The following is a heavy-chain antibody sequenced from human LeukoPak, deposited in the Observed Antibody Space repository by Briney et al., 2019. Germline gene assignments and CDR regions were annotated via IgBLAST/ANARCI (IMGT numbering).Heavy chain of an antibody. CDR3: ARGPYAYTSSATLGSYNWFDP. CDR1: GYSFPNYW. Sequence: GESLKISCKGSGYSFPNYWIGWVRPMPGKGLKWMGIIYPGDSHTRYSPSFQDQVTISVDKSISTAYLQWSSLKASDTAMYYCARGPYAYTSSATLGSYNWFDPWGQGSLVTVSS. J-gene: IGHJ5*02. V-gene: IGHV5-51*01. CDR2: IYPGDSHT. D-gene: IGHD2-2*02.